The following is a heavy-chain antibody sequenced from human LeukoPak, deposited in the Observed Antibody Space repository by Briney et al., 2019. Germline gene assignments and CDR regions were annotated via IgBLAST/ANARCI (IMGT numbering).Heavy chain of an antibody. J-gene: IGHJ4*02. CDR2: INHSGST. V-gene: IGHV4-34*01. CDR3: ARQSMVVTARQYYFDY. Sequence: SETLSLTCAVYGGSFSGYYWSWIHQPPGKGLEWIGEINHSGSTNYNPSLKSRVTISVDTSKNQFSLKLSSVTAADTAVYYCARQSMVVTARQYYFDYWGQGTLVTVSS. CDR1: GGSFSGYY. D-gene: IGHD2-21*02.